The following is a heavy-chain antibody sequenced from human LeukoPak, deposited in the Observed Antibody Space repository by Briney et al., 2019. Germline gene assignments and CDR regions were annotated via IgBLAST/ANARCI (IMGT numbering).Heavy chain of an antibody. J-gene: IGHJ4*02. V-gene: IGHV3-11*01. CDR2: ICDSGRTI. D-gene: IGHD3-22*01. CDR1: GFTLSSYA. Sequence: PGGSLRLSCAASGFTLSSYAMSWIRQAPGKGLEWVSYICDSGRTIYYADSVKGRFTISRDNAKNSVYLQMNNLRAEDTAVYYCARDRLGDYDHSGYYDKWGQGTLVTVSS. CDR3: ARDRLGDYDHSGYYDK.